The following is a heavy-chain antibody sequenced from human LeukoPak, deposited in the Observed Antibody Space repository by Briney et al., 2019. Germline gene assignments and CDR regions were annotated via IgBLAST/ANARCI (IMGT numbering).Heavy chain of an antibody. Sequence: GGSLRLSCAASGFTFSNHAMHWVRQAPGKGLEWVTLVWYDGNRKYYADSVKGRFTISRDNSKNSVYLQMNSLRAEDTAVYYCARHDYGDYWGQGTLVTVSS. V-gene: IGHV3-33*01. CDR3: ARHDYGDY. J-gene: IGHJ4*02. CDR2: VWYDGNRK. CDR1: GFTFSNHA.